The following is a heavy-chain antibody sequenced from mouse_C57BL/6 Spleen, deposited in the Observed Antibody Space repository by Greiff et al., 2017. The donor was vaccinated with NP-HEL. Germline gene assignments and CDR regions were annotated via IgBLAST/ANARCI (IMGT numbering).Heavy chain of an antibody. Sequence: EVKLVESGGGLVQPGGSLSLSCAASGFTFTDYYMSWVRQPPGKALEWLGFIRNKANGYTTEYSASVKGRFTISRDNSQSILYLQMNALRAEDSATYYCARFNWDDWYFDVWGTGTTVTVSS. CDR1: GFTFTDYY. D-gene: IGHD4-1*01. CDR3: ARFNWDDWYFDV. CDR2: IRNKANGYTT. J-gene: IGHJ1*03. V-gene: IGHV7-3*01.